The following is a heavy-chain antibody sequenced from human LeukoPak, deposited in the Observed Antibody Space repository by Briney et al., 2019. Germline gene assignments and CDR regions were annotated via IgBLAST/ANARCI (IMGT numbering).Heavy chain of an antibody. CDR1: GFTFSSCW. J-gene: IGHJ4*02. CDR2: IKQDGNEK. CDR3: ARGGADYVIAY. D-gene: IGHD4-17*01. Sequence: GGSLRLSCAASGFTFSSCWMTWVRQAPGKGLEWVANIKQDGNEKYYVDSVKGRFSISRDNTKNSLYLQMNNLRAEDTAVYYCARGGADYVIAYWGQGTLVTVSS. V-gene: IGHV3-7*02.